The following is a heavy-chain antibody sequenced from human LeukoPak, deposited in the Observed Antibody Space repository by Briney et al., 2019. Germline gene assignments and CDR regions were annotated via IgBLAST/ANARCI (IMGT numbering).Heavy chain of an antibody. V-gene: IGHV1-18*01. CDR1: GYTFTSYG. CDR3: ARGNDQLLPDAFDI. Sequence: GASVKVSCKASGYTFTSYGISWVRQAPGQGLEWMGWISAYNGNTNYAQKLQSRVTMTTDTSTSTAYMELRSLRSDDTAVYYCARGNDQLLPDAFDIWGQGTMVTVSS. J-gene: IGHJ3*02. CDR2: ISAYNGNT. D-gene: IGHD2-2*01.